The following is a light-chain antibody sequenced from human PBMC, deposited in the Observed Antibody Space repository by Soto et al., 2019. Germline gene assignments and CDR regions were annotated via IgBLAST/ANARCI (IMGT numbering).Light chain of an antibody. CDR1: SNDVGGYNY. CDR3: NSYSSTSTLYV. J-gene: IGLJ1*01. CDR2: EVS. V-gene: IGLV2-14*01. Sequence: QSALTQPASVSGSPGQSITVSCTGTSNDVGGYNYVSWYQHHPGKAPKLLIYEVSNRPSGVSSRFSGSKSGNTASLTISGLQADDESDYYCNSYSSTSTLYVFGTGTKVTVL.